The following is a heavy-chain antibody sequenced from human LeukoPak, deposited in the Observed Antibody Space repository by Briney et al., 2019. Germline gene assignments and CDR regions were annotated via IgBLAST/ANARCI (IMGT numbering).Heavy chain of an antibody. Sequence: GGSLRLSCAASGFTFDDYAMHWVRQVPGKGLVWVSRIKSDGTTTSYADSVKGRFTISRDNAKNTLYLQMNSLRAEDTAVYYCARVDMATAALFDYWGQGTLVTVSS. D-gene: IGHD5-24*01. CDR3: ARVDMATAALFDY. CDR2: IKSDGTTT. V-gene: IGHV3-74*01. CDR1: GFTFDDYA. J-gene: IGHJ4*02.